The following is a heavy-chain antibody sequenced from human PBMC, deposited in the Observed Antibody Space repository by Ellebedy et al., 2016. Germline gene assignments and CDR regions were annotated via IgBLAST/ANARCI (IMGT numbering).Heavy chain of an antibody. Sequence: GGSLRLXXAASGFTFSSYWMSWVRQAPGKGLEWVANIKQDGSEKYYVDSVKGRFTISRDNAKNSLYLQMNSLRAEDTALYYCAKVENYDILTGYFDYWGQGTLVTVSS. V-gene: IGHV3-7*03. CDR2: IKQDGSEK. CDR3: AKVENYDILTGYFDY. J-gene: IGHJ4*02. D-gene: IGHD3-9*01. CDR1: GFTFSSYW.